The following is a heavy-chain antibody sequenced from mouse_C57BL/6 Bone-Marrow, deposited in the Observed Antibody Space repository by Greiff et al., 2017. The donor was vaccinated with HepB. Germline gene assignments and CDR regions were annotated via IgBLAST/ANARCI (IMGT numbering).Heavy chain of an antibody. CDR2: IDPNSGGT. CDR3: ARSFITTVVASRGYFDV. CDR1: GYTFTSYW. J-gene: IGHJ1*03. V-gene: IGHV1-72*01. D-gene: IGHD1-1*01. Sequence: QVQLQQPGAELVKPGASVKLSCKASGYTFTSYWMHWVKQRPGRGLERIGRIDPNSGGTKYNEKFKSKATLTVDKPSSTAYMQLSSLTSEDSAVYYCARSFITTVVASRGYFDVWGTGTTVTVSS.